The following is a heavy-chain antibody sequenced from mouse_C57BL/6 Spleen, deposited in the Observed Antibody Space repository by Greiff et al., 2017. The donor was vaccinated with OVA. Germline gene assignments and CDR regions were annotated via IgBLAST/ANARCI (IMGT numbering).Heavy chain of an antibody. J-gene: IGHJ4*01. Sequence: DVQLQESGPGLAKPSQTLSLTCSVTGYSITSDYWNLIRKFPGNKLEYMGYISYSGSTYYNPSLKSRISITRDTSKNQYYLQLNSVTTEDTATYYCARGGDYAMDYWGQGTSVTVSS. CDR3: ARGGDYAMDY. CDR2: ISYSGST. CDR1: GYSITSDY. V-gene: IGHV3-8*01.